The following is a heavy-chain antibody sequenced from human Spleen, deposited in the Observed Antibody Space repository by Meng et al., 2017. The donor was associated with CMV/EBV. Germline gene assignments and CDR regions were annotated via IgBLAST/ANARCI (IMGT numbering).Heavy chain of an antibody. CDR3: ARDCGTSCYGYYYYGMDV. CDR2: ISGSGGST. D-gene: IGHD2-2*01. Sequence: GESLKISCAASGFTFSSYAMSWVRQAPGKGLEWVSAISGSGGSTYYADSVKGRFTISRDNSKNTLYLQMNSLRAEDTAVYYCARDCGTSCYGYYYYGMDVWGQGTTVTVSS. V-gene: IGHV3-23*01. J-gene: IGHJ6*02. CDR1: GFTFSSYA.